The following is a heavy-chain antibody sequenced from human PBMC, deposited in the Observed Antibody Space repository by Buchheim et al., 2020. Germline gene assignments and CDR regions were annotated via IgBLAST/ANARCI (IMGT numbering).Heavy chain of an antibody. CDR1: GFTFSSYA. J-gene: IGHJ5*02. Sequence: VQLVESGGGVVQPGGSLRLSCTASGFTFSSYAMTWVRQAPGKGLEWVSAISGSGDSTYYADSVKGRFTISRDNPKNTLYLQMNSLRVEDAAVYYCAKFLVATLRNWFDPWGQGTL. CDR3: AKFLVATLRNWFDP. D-gene: IGHD2-15*01. V-gene: IGHV3-23*04. CDR2: ISGSGDST.